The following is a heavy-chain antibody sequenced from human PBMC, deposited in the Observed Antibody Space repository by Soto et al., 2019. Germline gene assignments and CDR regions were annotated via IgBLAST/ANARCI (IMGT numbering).Heavy chain of an antibody. CDR1: GFTFSSYA. D-gene: IGHD3-9*01. CDR3: AKDLGRYFDWLPWTRGDLDY. CDR2: ISGSGGST. Sequence: GGSLRLSCAASGFTFSSYAMSWVRQDPGKGLEWVSAISGSGGSTYYADSVKGRFTISRDNSKNTLYLQMNSLRAEDTAVYYCAKDLGRYFDWLPWTRGDLDYWGQGTLVTVSS. V-gene: IGHV3-23*01. J-gene: IGHJ4*02.